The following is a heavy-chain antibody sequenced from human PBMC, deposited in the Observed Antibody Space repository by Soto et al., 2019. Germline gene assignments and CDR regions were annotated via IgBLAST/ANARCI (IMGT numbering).Heavy chain of an antibody. V-gene: IGHV1-8*01. CDR3: ARVVGYCSGGSCRGDRYYYMDV. Sequence: GASVKVSCKASGYTFTRYDINWVRQATAQGLEWMGWMNPNSGNTGYAQKFQGRVTMTRNTSISTAYMELSSLRSEDTAVYYCARVVGYCSGGSCRGDRYYYMDVWGKGTTVTVFS. CDR1: GYTFTRYD. J-gene: IGHJ6*03. D-gene: IGHD2-15*01. CDR2: MNPNSGNT.